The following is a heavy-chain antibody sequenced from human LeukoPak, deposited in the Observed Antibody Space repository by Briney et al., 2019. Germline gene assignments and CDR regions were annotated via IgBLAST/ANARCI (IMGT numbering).Heavy chain of an antibody. CDR2: IYSGDST. J-gene: IGHJ4*02. V-gene: IGHV3-66*01. D-gene: IGHD2-15*01. CDR1: GFTFSDYA. Sequence: GGSLRLSCAASGFTFSDYAMSWVRQAPGKGLEWVSVIYSGDSTYYADSVKGRFIISRDNPKNTLYLQMNSLRAEDTAVYYCAREGGRGYCSGGSCYSHWVYWGQGTLVTVSS. CDR3: AREGGRGYCSGGSCYSHWVY.